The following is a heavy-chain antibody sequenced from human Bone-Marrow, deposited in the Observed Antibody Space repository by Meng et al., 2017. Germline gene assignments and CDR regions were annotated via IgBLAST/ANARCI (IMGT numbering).Heavy chain of an antibody. D-gene: IGHD4-17*01. Sequence: GGSLRLSCAASGFTFSSYAMNWVRQAPVKGLEWVSSISSSSSYIYYADSVKGRFTISRDNAKNSLYLQMNSLRAEDTAVYYCAASYGDYLDYWGQGTLVTVSS. V-gene: IGHV3-21*01. CDR2: ISSSSSYI. CDR1: GFTFSSYA. J-gene: IGHJ4*02. CDR3: AASYGDYLDY.